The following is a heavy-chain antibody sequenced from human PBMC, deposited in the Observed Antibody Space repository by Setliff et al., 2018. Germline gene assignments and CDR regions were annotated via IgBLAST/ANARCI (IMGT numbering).Heavy chain of an antibody. Sequence: SETLSLTCSVTGGSMTDFSWNWIRQPPGKGLEWIGYIYTKGSTNYSPSLRSRVTMSLDRSRNQFSLTLNSMTAADTAIYFCARGGGYWSYFEFWGQGSPVTVSS. D-gene: IGHD2-21*02. CDR1: GGSMTDFS. CDR2: IYTKGST. J-gene: IGHJ4*02. CDR3: ARGGGYWSYFEF. V-gene: IGHV4-4*08.